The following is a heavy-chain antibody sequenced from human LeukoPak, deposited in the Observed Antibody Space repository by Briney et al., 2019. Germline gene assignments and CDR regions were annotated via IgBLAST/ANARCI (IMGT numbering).Heavy chain of an antibody. CDR3: ARRMSTSGGCWFDP. J-gene: IGHJ5*02. CDR2: IYHSGTS. D-gene: IGHD6-19*01. Sequence: SETLSLTCSVSGDSINSYFWSWIRQPPGKGLEWIGYIYHSGTSNYNPSLSSRVTISVDASKNEVSLKLSSVSAADTAVYFCARRMSTSGGCWFDPWGQGRLVTVAS. V-gene: IGHV4-59*08. CDR1: GDSINSYF.